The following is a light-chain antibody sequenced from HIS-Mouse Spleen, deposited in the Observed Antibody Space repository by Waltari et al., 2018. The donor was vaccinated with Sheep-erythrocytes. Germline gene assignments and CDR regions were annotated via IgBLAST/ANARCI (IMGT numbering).Light chain of an antibody. Sequence: QSALTQPRSVSGSPGQSVTISCTGTSSDVGAYNYVYWYQQHPGKAPKLMIYDVSKRPSGVPDRFSGSKSGNTASLTISGLQAEDEADYYCCSYAGSYNHVFATGTKVTVL. V-gene: IGLV2-11*01. CDR2: DVS. J-gene: IGLJ1*01. CDR1: SSDVGAYNY. CDR3: CSYAGSYNHV.